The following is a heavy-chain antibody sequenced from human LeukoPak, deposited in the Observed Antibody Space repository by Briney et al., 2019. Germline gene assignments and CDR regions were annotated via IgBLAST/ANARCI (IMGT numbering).Heavy chain of an antibody. V-gene: IGHV3-21*01. Sequence: GGSLRLSCAASGFTFSSYTMSWVRQAPGKGLEWVSSISSSSSYIYYADSVKGRFTISRDNAKNSLYLQMNSLRAEDTAVYYCARDGGYSYGLNYWGQGTLVTVSS. CDR1: GFTFSSYT. D-gene: IGHD5-18*01. CDR3: ARDGGYSYGLNY. CDR2: ISSSSSYI. J-gene: IGHJ4*02.